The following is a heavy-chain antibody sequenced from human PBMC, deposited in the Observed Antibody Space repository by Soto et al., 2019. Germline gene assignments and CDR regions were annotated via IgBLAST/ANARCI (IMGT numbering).Heavy chain of an antibody. CDR1: GGSFSGYY. CDR2: INHSGST. J-gene: IGHJ6*02. D-gene: IGHD3-10*01. CDR3: ARCPMVRGVIITYYYYYYGMDV. Sequence: QVQLQRWGAGLLKPSETLSLTCAVYGGSFSGYYWSWIRQPPGKGLEWIGEINHSGSTNYNPSLKSRVTISVDTSKNQFSLKLSSVTAADTAVYYCARCPMVRGVIITYYYYYYGMDVWGQGTTVTVSS. V-gene: IGHV4-34*01.